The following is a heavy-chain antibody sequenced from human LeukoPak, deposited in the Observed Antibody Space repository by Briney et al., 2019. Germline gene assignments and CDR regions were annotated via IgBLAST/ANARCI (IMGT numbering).Heavy chain of an antibody. CDR2: ISGYNGNT. Sequence: ASVKVSCMASGYTVTGYSMHWVRQAPGQGLEWMGWISGYNGNTNYAQKFLGRVSMTADTSTSTAYIELRSLTSDDSAVYYCARSGRGTYYSFDLWGLGTLVTVS. CDR1: GYTVTGYS. D-gene: IGHD5-12*01. CDR3: ARSGRGTYYSFDL. V-gene: IGHV1-18*04. J-gene: IGHJ4*02.